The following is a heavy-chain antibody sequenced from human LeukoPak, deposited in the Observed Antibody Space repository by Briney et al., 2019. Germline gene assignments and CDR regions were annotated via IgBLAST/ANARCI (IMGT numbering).Heavy chain of an antibody. D-gene: IGHD3-16*02. Sequence: GGSLRLSCAASGFTFSSYGMHWVRQAPGKGLEWVAVISYDGSNKYYADSVKGRFTISRDNSKNTLYLQMNSLRAEDTAVYYCADYDYVWGSYRQGYWGQGTLVNVSS. V-gene: IGHV3-30*03. CDR1: GFTFSSYG. J-gene: IGHJ4*02. CDR2: ISYDGSNK. CDR3: ADYDYVWGSYRQGY.